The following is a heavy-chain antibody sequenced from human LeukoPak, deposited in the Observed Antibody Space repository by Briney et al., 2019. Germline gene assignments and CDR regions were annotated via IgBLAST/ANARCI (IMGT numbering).Heavy chain of an antibody. CDR3: ARGLTYYYGSDYYYMDV. CDR2: INQDGGVK. D-gene: IGHD3-10*01. Sequence: GGSLRLSCAASGFTFSSDWMNWVRQAPGKGLEWVATINQDGGVKYYVDSVKGRFTISRDNAQNSLYLQMNSLRAEDTAVYYCARGLTYYYGSDYYYMDVWGKGTTVTVSS. J-gene: IGHJ6*03. CDR1: GFTFSSDW. V-gene: IGHV3-7*01.